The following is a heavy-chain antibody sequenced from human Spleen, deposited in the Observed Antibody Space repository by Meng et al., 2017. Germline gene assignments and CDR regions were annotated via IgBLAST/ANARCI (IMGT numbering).Heavy chain of an antibody. V-gene: IGHV3-74*03. CDR1: GFTFTSYS. CDR3: AKDAI. CDR2: TNRDGTST. Sequence: EVQLVESGGGLVQPGGSLRLSCAASGFTFTSYSMNWVRQAPGKGLEWISGTNRDGTSTTYADSVKGRFTISKDNAKNMLYLQMNSLRVEDTAVYYCAKDAIWGQGTLVTVSS. J-gene: IGHJ4*02.